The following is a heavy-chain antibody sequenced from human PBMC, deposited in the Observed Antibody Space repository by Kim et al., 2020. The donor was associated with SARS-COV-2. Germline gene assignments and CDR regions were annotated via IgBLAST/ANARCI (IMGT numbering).Heavy chain of an antibody. V-gene: IGHV3-74*01. CDR2: INSDGSST. CDR1: GFTFSSYW. D-gene: IGHD2-15*01. Sequence: GGSLRLSCAASGFTFSSYWMHWVRQAPGKGLVWVSRINSDGSSTSYADSVKGRFTISRDNAKNTLYLQMNSLRAEDTAVYYCARSPGDIVVVVADYYFDYWGQGTLVTVSS. CDR3: ARSPGDIVVVVADYYFDY. J-gene: IGHJ4*01.